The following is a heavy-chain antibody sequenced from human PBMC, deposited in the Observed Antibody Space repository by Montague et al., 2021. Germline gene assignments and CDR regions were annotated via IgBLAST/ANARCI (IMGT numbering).Heavy chain of an antibody. D-gene: IGHD1/OR15-1a*01. CDR1: GGSISSTSHY. CDR3: ARARITGTTTPLDY. V-gene: IGHV4-39*01. J-gene: IGHJ4*02. CDR2: FYSGGNT. Sequence: SETLSLTCTVSGGSISSTSHYWDWTRQPPGKGLEWIGTFYSGGNTYYNPALKSRVSISADTSNNQFSLKLHSVTAADTAVYFCARARITGTTTPLDYWGQGTLVIVSS.